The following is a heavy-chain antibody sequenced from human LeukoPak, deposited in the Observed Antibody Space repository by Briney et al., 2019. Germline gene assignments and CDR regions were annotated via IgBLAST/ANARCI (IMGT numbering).Heavy chain of an antibody. J-gene: IGHJ6*02. CDR3: ARAISTATITMVRGVIISYYYGMDV. D-gene: IGHD3-10*01. CDR1: GFTFSSYG. V-gene: IGHV3-33*01. CDR2: IWYDGSNK. Sequence: GGSLRLSCAASGFTFSSYGMHWVRQAPGKGLEWVAVIWYDGSNKYYADSVKGRFTISRDNSKNTLYLQMNSLRAEDTAVYYCARAISTATITMVRGVIISYYYGMDVWGQGTLVTVSS.